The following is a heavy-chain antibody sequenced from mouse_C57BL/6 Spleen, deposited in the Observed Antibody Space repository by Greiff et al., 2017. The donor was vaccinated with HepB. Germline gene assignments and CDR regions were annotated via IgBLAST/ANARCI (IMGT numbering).Heavy chain of an antibody. V-gene: IGHV5-17*01. J-gene: IGHJ1*03. CDR1: GFTFSDYG. CDR2: ISSGSSTI. D-gene: IGHD1-1*01. Sequence: DVQLQESGGGLVKPGGSLKLSCAASGFTFSDYGMHWVRQAPEKGLEWVAYISSGSSTIYYADTVKGRFTISRDNAKNTLFLQMTSLRSEDTAMYYCARTTTVVATRYFDVWGTGTTVTVSS. CDR3: ARTTTVVATRYFDV.